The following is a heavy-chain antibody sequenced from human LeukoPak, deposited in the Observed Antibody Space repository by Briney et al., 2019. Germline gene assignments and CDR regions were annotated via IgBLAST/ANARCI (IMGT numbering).Heavy chain of an antibody. CDR1: GASISGSGYY. J-gene: IGHJ4*02. Sequence: SETLSLTCTVSGASISGSGYYWGWIRQPPGKGLEWIGSIYYSGSTYYNPSLKSRVTISVDTSKNQFSLKLSSVTAADTAVYYCASNFPGIAATGDYFDYWGQGTLVTVSS. CDR3: ASNFPGIAATGDYFDY. D-gene: IGHD6-13*01. V-gene: IGHV4-39*07. CDR2: IYYSGST.